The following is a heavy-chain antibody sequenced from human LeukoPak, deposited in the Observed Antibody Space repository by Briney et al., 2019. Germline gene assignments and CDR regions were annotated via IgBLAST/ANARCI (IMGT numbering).Heavy chain of an antibody. J-gene: IGHJ4*02. CDR1: GGPLSGYY. D-gene: IGHD6-13*01. V-gene: IGHV4-34*01. Sequence: PSETLSLTCGVSGGPLSGYYCNWIRQTSGKGLEWIGEINHSGTTNFDPSLRGRVAISVDRSNNQCSLRLTSVTAADTAVYYCARDPCSRSSCPLRYWGQGTQVTVTS. CDR2: INHSGTT. CDR3: ARDPCSRSSCPLRY.